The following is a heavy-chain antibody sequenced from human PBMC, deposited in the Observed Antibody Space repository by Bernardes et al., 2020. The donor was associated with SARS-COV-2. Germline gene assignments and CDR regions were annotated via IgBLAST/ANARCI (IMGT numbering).Heavy chain of an antibody. CDR3: ARQGEGSGNGMDV. J-gene: IGHJ6*02. D-gene: IGHD3-10*01. Sequence: ASVKVSCKASGYTFISYALHWVRQAPGQRLEWMGWINAGNGNTRYSQKFQGRVTNTRDTSASTAYMELSSLRSEDTAVYYCARQGEGSGNGMDVWGQGTTVTVSS. CDR1: GYTFISYA. V-gene: IGHV1-3*01. CDR2: INAGNGNT.